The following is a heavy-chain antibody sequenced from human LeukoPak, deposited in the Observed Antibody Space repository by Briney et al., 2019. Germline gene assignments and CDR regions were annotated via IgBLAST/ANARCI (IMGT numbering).Heavy chain of an antibody. CDR1: GGSISSYY. J-gene: IGHJ4*02. V-gene: IGHV4-59*08. D-gene: IGHD2-15*01. CDR3: ARHKYCSGGDCYLDY. Sequence: SETLALTCTVSGGSISSYYWSWIRQPPGKGLEWIGYIYYSGSTKHNPSLKSRVTISLDTSKNQFSLKLSSVTAADTAVYYCARHKYCSGGDCYLDYWGQGTLVTVSS. CDR2: IYYSGST.